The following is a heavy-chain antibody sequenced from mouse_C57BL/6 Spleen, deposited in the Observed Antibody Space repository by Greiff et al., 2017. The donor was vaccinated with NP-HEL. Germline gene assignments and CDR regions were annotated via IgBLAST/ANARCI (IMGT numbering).Heavy chain of an antibody. CDR2: IYPRDGST. CDR1: GYTFTSYD. J-gene: IGHJ3*01. V-gene: IGHV1-85*01. Sequence: QVQLKQSGPELVKPGASVKLSCKASGYTFTSYDINWVKQRPGQGLEWIGWIYPRDGSTKYNEKFKGKATLTVDTSSSTAYMELHSLTSEDSAVYFCARSGYGNYEAWFAYWGQGTLVTVSA. D-gene: IGHD2-1*01. CDR3: ARSGYGNYEAWFAY.